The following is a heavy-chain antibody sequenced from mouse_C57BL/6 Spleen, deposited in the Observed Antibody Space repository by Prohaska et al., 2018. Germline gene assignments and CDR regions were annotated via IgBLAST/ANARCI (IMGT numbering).Heavy chain of an antibody. CDR3: ARDYGRVVGGFDY. V-gene: IGHV1-12*01. Sequence: TLTVDKSSSTAYMQLSSLTSEDSAVYFCARDYGRVVGGFDYWGQGTTLTVSS. J-gene: IGHJ2*01. D-gene: IGHD1-1*01.